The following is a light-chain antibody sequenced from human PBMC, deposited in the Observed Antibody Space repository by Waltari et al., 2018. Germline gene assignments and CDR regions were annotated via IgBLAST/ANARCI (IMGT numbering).Light chain of an antibody. J-gene: IGLJ3*02. V-gene: IGLV1-44*01. CDR1: NSNIGTTP. Sequence: QSVLTQPPSASGTPGQRVSISCPGTNSNIGTTPVNWFQQIPGTAPKLLIYNYNLRPSAVADRISASKCGTSASLAISGRQSEDEATYYCAAWDGSLHGPVFGGGTKLTVL. CDR2: NYN. CDR3: AAWDGSLHGPV.